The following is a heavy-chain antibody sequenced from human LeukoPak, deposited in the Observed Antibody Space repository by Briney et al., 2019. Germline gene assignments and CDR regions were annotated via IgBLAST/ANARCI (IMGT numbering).Heavy chain of an antibody. Sequence: GGSLRLSCAASGFTFSSYAMSWVRQAPGKGLEWVSGISGSGTSTYYADSVKGRFTISRDNSKNTLYLQMSSLRAEDTAVYYCAKGATTVTTAGDWYFDLWGRGTLVTVSS. J-gene: IGHJ2*01. D-gene: IGHD4-17*01. CDR2: ISGSGTST. CDR3: AKGATTVTTAGDWYFDL. CDR1: GFTFSSYA. V-gene: IGHV3-23*01.